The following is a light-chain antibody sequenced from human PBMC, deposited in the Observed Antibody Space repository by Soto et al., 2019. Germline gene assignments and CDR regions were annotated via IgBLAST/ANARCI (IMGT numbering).Light chain of an antibody. J-gene: IGLJ3*02. CDR3: QTWGTGTWV. CDR2: LNSDGSH. Sequence: QAVVTQSPSASASLGASVKLTCTLSSGHTNYAIAWHQQQPEKGPRYLMKLNSDGSHSKGDGIPDRFSGSSSGAERYLTISSLQSEDEADYYCQTWGTGTWVFGGGTKLTVL. V-gene: IGLV4-69*01. CDR1: SGHTNYA.